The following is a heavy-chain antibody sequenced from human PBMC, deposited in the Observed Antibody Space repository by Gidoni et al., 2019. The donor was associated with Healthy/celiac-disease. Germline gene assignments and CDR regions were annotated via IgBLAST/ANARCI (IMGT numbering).Heavy chain of an antibody. J-gene: IGHJ6*02. V-gene: IGHV4-34*01. Sequence: QVQLQQWGAGLLKPSETLSLTCAVYGGSFSGSYWSWIRQPPGKGLEWIGEINHSGSTNYNPSLKSRVTISVDTSKNQFSLKLSSGTAADTAVYYCARGPKRIRYSSSWPRMDVWGQGTTVTVSS. CDR3: ARGPKRIRYSSSWPRMDV. CDR1: GGSFSGSY. CDR2: INHSGST. D-gene: IGHD6-13*01.